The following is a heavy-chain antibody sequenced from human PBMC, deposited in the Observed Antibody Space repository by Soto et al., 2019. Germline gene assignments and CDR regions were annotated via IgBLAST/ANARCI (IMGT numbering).Heavy chain of an antibody. CDR2: IYYSGST. D-gene: IGHD3-3*01. Sequence: SETLSLTCTVSGGSISSYYWSWIRQPPGKGLEWIGYIYYSGSTNYNPSLKSRVTISVDTSKNQFSLKLSSVTAADTAVYYCARASRVVIFDYWGQGTLVSGSS. J-gene: IGHJ4*02. CDR1: GGSISSYY. CDR3: ARASRVVIFDY. V-gene: IGHV4-59*01.